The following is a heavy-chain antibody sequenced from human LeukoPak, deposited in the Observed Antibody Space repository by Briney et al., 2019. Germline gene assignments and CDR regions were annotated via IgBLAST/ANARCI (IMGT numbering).Heavy chain of an antibody. CDR1: GFSFSIYW. Sequence: GGSLRLSCAASGFSFSIYWMSWIRQTPGKGLEYVANIESNGGDKYYVDSVKGRFTISRDNAKNSLYLQMNSLRAEDTAVYYCARDSDYYGSGSHRDAFDIWGQGTMVTVSS. CDR3: ARDSDYYGSGSHRDAFDI. CDR2: IESNGGDK. D-gene: IGHD3-10*01. J-gene: IGHJ3*02. V-gene: IGHV3-7*01.